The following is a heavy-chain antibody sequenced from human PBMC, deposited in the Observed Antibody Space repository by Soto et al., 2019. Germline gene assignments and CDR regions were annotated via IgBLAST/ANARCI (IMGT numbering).Heavy chain of an antibody. V-gene: IGHV1-3*01. CDR1: GYTFTSYA. CDR3: AICSSTSCYLGAFDI. Sequence: ASVKVSCKASGYTFTSYAMHLVRQAPGQRLEWMGWINAGNGNTKYSQKFQGRVTITRDTSASTAYMELSSLRSEDTAVYYCAICSSTSCYLGAFDIWGQGTMVTVSS. D-gene: IGHD2-2*01. CDR2: INAGNGNT. J-gene: IGHJ3*02.